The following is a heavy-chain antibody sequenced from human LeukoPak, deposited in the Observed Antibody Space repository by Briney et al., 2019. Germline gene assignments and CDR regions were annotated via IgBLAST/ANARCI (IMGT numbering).Heavy chain of an antibody. CDR3: ARGNSGYDYGALALDY. V-gene: IGHV4-34*01. CDR2: INHSGST. CDR1: GGSFSGYY. Sequence: SETLSLTCAVYGGSFSGYYWSWIRQPPGKGLEWIGEINHSGSTNYNPSLKSRVTISVDTSENQFSRKLSSVTAADTAVYYCARGNSGYDYGALALDYWGQGTLVTVSS. D-gene: IGHD5-12*01. J-gene: IGHJ4*02.